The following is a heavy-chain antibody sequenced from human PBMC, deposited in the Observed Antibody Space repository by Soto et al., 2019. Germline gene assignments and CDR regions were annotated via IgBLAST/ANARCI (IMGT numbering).Heavy chain of an antibody. Sequence: EVQLVESGGGLVQPGGSLRLSCAASGFTFSSYWMSWVRQAPGKGLEWVANIKQDGSEKYYVDSVKGRFTISRDNAKNSLYLQMNSLRAEDTAVYYCARQMYRVCCSTSCYAHYYMDVWGKGTTVTVSS. J-gene: IGHJ6*03. CDR3: ARQMYRVCCSTSCYAHYYMDV. CDR2: IKQDGSEK. CDR1: GFTFSSYW. V-gene: IGHV3-7*01. D-gene: IGHD2-2*01.